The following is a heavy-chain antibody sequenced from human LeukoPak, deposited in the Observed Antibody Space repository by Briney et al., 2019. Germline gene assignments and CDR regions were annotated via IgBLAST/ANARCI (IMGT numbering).Heavy chain of an antibody. V-gene: IGHV3-21*01. CDR2: ISSSSYI. Sequence: GGSLRLSCAASGFTFSSYSMNWVCQAPGKGLEWVSSISSSSYIYYADSVKGRFTISRDNAKNSLYLQMNSLRAEDTAVYYCARDPLSGDTGVDYWGQGTLVTVSS. CDR1: GFTFSSYS. D-gene: IGHD7-27*01. CDR3: ARDPLSGDTGVDY. J-gene: IGHJ4*02.